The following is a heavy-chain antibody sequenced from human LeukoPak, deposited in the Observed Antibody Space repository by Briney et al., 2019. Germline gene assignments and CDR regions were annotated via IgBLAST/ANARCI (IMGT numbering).Heavy chain of an antibody. D-gene: IGHD3-22*01. CDR1: GFTVSSNY. CDR2: IYSGGST. Sequence: GGSLRLSCAASGFTVSSNYMSWVRQAPGKGLEWVSVIYSGGSTYYADSVKGRFTISRDNSKNTLYLQTNSLRAEDTAVYYCARTYYYDSKGDYWGQGTLVTVSS. V-gene: IGHV3-66*02. J-gene: IGHJ4*02. CDR3: ARTYYYDSKGDY.